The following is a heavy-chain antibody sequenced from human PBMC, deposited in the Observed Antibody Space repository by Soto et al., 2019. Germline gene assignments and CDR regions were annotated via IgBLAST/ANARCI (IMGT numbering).Heavy chain of an antibody. CDR2: IIPILGIA. Sequence: GASVKVSCKASGGTFSSYTISWVRQAPGQGLEWMGRIIPILGIANYAQKFQGRVTITADKSTSTAYMELSSLRSEDTAVYYCARKARGGGRVGATFGFIDYWGQGTLVTVSS. CDR3: ARKARGGGRVGATFGFIDY. J-gene: IGHJ4*02. CDR1: GGTFSSYT. V-gene: IGHV1-69*02. D-gene: IGHD1-26*01.